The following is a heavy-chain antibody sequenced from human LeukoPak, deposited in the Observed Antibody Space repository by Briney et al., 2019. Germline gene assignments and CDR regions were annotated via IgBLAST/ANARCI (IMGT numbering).Heavy chain of an antibody. CDR1: GGSISSSSYY. Sequence: SETLSLTCTVSGGSISSSSYYWGWIRQPPGKGLEWIGSIYYSGSTYYNPSLKSRVTISVDTSKNQFSLKLSSVTTADTAVYYCARVLRGDYYGSGSSVYWGQGTLVTVSS. J-gene: IGHJ4*02. V-gene: IGHV4-39*07. CDR2: IYYSGST. D-gene: IGHD3-10*01. CDR3: ARVLRGDYYGSGSSVY.